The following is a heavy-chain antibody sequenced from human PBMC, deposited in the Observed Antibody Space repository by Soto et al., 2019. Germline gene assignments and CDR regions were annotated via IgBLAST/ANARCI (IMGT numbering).Heavy chain of an antibody. CDR1: GFPFSSYA. CDR3: AKGGYYSLFDI. Sequence: EMQLLESGGGLVQPGGSLRLSCVASGFPFSSYAMSWVRQTPGKGLEWVSGISGSGGRTYYADSVKGRFTISRDNSNNTLSLQMHILRFEDTAVDFCAKGGYYSLFDIWGQGTMVTVSA. V-gene: IGHV3-23*01. J-gene: IGHJ3*02. D-gene: IGHD3-16*01. CDR2: ISGSGGRT.